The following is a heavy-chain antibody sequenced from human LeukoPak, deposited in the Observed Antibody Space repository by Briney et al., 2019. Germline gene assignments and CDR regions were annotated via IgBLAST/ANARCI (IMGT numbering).Heavy chain of an antibody. V-gene: IGHV3-66*01. CDR3: ARRRLAATGTDDAFDI. D-gene: IGHD6-13*01. J-gene: IGHJ3*02. CDR2: TYSGGST. Sequence: GGSLRLSCAASGFTVSSNYMSWVRQAPGKGLEWVSVTYSGGSTYYADSVKGRFTISRDNSKNTLHLQMNSLRAEDTAVYYCARRRLAATGTDDAFDIWGQGTMVTVSS. CDR1: GFTVSSNY.